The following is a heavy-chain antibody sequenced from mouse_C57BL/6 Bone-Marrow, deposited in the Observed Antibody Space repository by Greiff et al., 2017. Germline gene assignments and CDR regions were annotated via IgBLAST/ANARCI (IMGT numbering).Heavy chain of an antibody. CDR1: GYTFTSYW. Sequence: VQLQQPGAELVKPGASVKMSCKASGYTFTSYWITWVKQRPGQGLEWIGDIYPGSGSTNYNEKFKSKATLTVDTSSSTAYMQLSSLTSEDSAVYYCARILFPNYYGSSYWYFDVWGTGTTVTVSS. V-gene: IGHV1-55*01. CDR3: ARILFPNYYGSSYWYFDV. J-gene: IGHJ1*03. D-gene: IGHD1-1*01. CDR2: IYPGSGST.